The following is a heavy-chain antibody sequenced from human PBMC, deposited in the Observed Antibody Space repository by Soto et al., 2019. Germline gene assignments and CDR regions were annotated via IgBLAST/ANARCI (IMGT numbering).Heavy chain of an antibody. V-gene: IGHV1-69*01. J-gene: IGHJ6*02. D-gene: IGHD6-19*01. CDR3: AKVRYSSPMGYYCGMVV. CDR2: IIPIFGTA. CDR1: RVAFSKFI. Sequence: QAQLEQSGGEVKKPGSSVKVSCKASRVAFSKFIVTWVRQAPGLGLEWVGGIIPIFGTANYAQKFQGRVTITADESTITSYMEVNNLRSEDTAVYYCAKVRYSSPMGYYCGMVVWGQGTTVTVSS.